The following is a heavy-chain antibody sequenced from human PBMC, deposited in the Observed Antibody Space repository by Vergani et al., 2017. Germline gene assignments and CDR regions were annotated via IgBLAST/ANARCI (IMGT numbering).Heavy chain of an antibody. J-gene: IGHJ6*03. CDR2: IYYSGST. D-gene: IGHD3-10*01. V-gene: IGHV4-61*01. CDR3: ARYYYGSGSYDCAYYYYMDV. Sequence: HVQLQESGPGLVKPSETLSLTCTVSGGSVSSGSYYWSWIRQPPGKGLGWIGYIYYSGSTNYNPSLESRVTISVDTSKNQFSLKLSSVTAAATAVYYCARYYYGSGSYDCAYYYYMDVWGKGTTVTVSS. CDR1: GGSVSSGSYY.